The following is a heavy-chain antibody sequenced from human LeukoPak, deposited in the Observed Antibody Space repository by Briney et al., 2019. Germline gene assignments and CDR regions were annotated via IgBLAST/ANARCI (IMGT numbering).Heavy chain of an antibody. CDR1: GGTFSSYA. V-gene: IGHV1-69*05. CDR3: ATLERWPNPWDFQH. D-gene: IGHD5-24*01. J-gene: IGHJ1*01. CDR2: IIPIFGTA. Sequence: SVKVSCKASGGTFSSYAISWLRQAPGQGLEWMGGIIPIFGTANYAQKFQGRVTITTDESTCTAYMELSSLRSEDTAVYYCATLERWPNPWDFQHWGQGTLVTVSS.